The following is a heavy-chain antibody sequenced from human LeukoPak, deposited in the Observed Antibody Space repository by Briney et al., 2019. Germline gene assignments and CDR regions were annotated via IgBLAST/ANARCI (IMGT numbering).Heavy chain of an antibody. Sequence: SETLSLTCAVYGGSFSDYYWSWIRQPPGKGLEWIGEINHSGSTNYNPSLKSRVTISVDTSKNQFSLKLSSVTAADTAVYYCARRSAVGATVVTKDAFDIWGQGTMVTVSS. CDR2: INHSGST. V-gene: IGHV4-34*01. CDR3: ARRSAVGATVVTKDAFDI. J-gene: IGHJ3*02. D-gene: IGHD4-23*01. CDR1: GGSFSDYY.